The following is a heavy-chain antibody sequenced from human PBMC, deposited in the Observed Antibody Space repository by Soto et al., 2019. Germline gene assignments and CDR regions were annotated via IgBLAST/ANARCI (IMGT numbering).Heavy chain of an antibody. CDR2: INHSGST. D-gene: IGHD2-8*01. CDR1: GGSFSGYY. Sequence: QVQLQQWGAGLLKPSETLSLTCAVYGGSFSGYYWSWIRQPPGKGLEWIGEINHSGSTNYNPCLKSRVTISVDTSKNQFSLKLSSVTAADTAVYYCARGVLGYCTNGVCSRAYYLDYWGQGTLVTVSS. J-gene: IGHJ4*02. V-gene: IGHV4-34*01. CDR3: ARGVLGYCTNGVCSRAYYLDY.